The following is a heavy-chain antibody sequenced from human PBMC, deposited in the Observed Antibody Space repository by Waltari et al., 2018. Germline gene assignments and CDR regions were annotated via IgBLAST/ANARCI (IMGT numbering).Heavy chain of an antibody. CDR2: IYYSGNT. CDR3: ATASEYSSGWDFDY. Sequence: QLQLQESGPGLVTPSETLSLTCTVSGGSISSSSYYWGWIRQPPGKGLEWVGSIYYSGNTFYKPSLKCRVTISVDTSKNQFSMKVSSVTAADTAVYYCATASEYSSGWDFDYWGQGTLVTVSS. D-gene: IGHD6-19*01. V-gene: IGHV4-39*01. CDR1: GGSISSSSYY. J-gene: IGHJ4*02.